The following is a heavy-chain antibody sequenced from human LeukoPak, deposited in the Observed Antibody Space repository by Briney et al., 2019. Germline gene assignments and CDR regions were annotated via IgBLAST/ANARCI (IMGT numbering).Heavy chain of an antibody. CDR3: VHRRDIVDNWGSGDFDY. CDR1: GFSLRTSAVG. J-gene: IGHJ4*02. V-gene: IGHV2-5*02. Sequence: ESGPTLVKPTQTLTLTCTFSGFSLRTSAVGVGWTRQPPGKALEWLALIYWDDDRRYSPSLKNRLTITKDTSKNQVVLTMTNVDPVDTATYYCVHRRDIVDNWGSGDFDYWGQGILVTVSS. CDR2: IYWDDDR. D-gene: IGHD7-27*01.